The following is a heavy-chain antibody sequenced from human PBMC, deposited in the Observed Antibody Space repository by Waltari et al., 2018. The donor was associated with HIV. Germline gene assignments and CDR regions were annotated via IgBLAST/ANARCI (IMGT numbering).Heavy chain of an antibody. CDR2: ISSGGHAP. Sequence: EEQLLEPRGVLVQTGGPQRLDWPASPCTFGNLAMSWARQAPGKGLEGVSGISSGGHAPFYADSVKGRLTISSDNSKNTLYLQMHSLRAEDTAVYYCARLDFCLKYNFDYWGQGTLVTVSS. D-gene: IGHD1-1*01. J-gene: IGHJ4*02. V-gene: IGHV3-23*01. CDR1: PCTFGNLA. CDR3: ARLDFCLKYNFDY.